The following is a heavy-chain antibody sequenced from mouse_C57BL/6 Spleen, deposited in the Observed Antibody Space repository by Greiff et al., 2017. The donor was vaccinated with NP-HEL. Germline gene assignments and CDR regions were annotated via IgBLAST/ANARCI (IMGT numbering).Heavy chain of an antibody. CDR1: GYTFTDYN. CDR2: INPNNGGT. V-gene: IGHV1-22*01. D-gene: IGHD1-1*01. J-gene: IGHJ1*03. CDR3: ARSYYYGSSHWYFDV. Sequence: VQLQQSGPELVKPGASVKMSCKASGYTFTDYNMHWVKQSHGKSLERIGYINPNNGGTSYNQKFKGKATLTVNKSSSTAYMELRSLTSEDSAVYYCARSYYYGSSHWYFDVWGTGTTVTVSS.